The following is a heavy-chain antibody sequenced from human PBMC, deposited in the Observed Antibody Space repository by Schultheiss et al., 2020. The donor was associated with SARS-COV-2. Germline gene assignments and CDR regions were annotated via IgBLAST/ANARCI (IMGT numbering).Heavy chain of an antibody. D-gene: IGHD3-3*01. J-gene: IGHJ6*04. CDR2: ISGSGGST. Sequence: GGSLRLSCAASGFTFSSYAMSWVRQAPGKGLEWVSAISGSGGSTYYADSVKGRFTISRDNSKNTLYLQMNSLRAEDTAVYYCTRREDTIFGGSLDVWGKGTTVTVSS. CDR1: GFTFSSYA. CDR3: TRREDTIFGGSLDV. V-gene: IGHV3-23*01.